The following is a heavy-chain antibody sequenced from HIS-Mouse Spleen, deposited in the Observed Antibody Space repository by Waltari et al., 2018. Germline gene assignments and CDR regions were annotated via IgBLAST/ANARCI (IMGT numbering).Heavy chain of an antibody. Sequence: EVQLVESGGGLVQPGGSLRLSCAASGFTFSSYDVHWVRQATGKGLEWVSAIGTAGDTYYPGSVKGRFTISRENAKNSLYLQMNSLRAGDTAVYYCARGAYYYGMDVWGQGTTVTVSS. CDR2: IGTAGDT. CDR1: GFTFSSYD. CDR3: ARGAYYYGMDV. D-gene: IGHD1-26*01. V-gene: IGHV3-13*01. J-gene: IGHJ6*02.